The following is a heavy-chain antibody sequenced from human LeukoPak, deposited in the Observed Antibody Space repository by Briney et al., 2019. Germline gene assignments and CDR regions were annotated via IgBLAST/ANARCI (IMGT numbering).Heavy chain of an antibody. CDR1: GYTFTSYG. V-gene: IGHV1-18*01. CDR2: ISAYNGNT. J-gene: IGHJ4*02. D-gene: IGHD2-15*01. Sequence: ASVKVSCKASGYTFTSYGISWVRQAPGQGLEWMGWISAYNGNTNYAQKLQGRVTMTTDTSTSTAYMELRSLRSDDTAVYYCARDGYCSGGGCYSPFDFFTSDYWGQGTLVTVSS. CDR3: ARDGYCSGGGCYSPFDFFTSDY.